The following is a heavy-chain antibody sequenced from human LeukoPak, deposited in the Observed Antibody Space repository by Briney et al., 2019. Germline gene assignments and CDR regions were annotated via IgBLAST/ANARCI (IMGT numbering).Heavy chain of an antibody. J-gene: IGHJ4*02. D-gene: IGHD6-19*01. Sequence: GGSLRLSCAASGFTFSSHWMHWVRQAPGMGLVWVSRINSEGRTTDYADSVEGRFTISRDNAKNTLYLQMNSLRVEDTAMYYCAREGYSSAYVAYWGQGTLVTVSS. CDR1: GFTFSSHW. CDR3: AREGYSSAYVAY. V-gene: IGHV3-74*01. CDR2: INSEGRTT.